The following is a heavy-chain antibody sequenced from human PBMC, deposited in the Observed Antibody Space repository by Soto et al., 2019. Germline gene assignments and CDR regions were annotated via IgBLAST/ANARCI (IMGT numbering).Heavy chain of an antibody. D-gene: IGHD3-10*01. J-gene: IGHJ3*02. CDR2: ISSSSSYI. CDR1: GFIFRTYS. CDR3: ARDRGRTTNAFDI. V-gene: IGHV3-21*01. Sequence: LRLSCAASGFIFRTYSMSWVRQAPGKGLEWVSSISSSSSYIFYADSVKGRFTISRDNAKNSLYLQMNSLRVEDTAVYYCARDRGRTTNAFDIWGQGTLVTVSS.